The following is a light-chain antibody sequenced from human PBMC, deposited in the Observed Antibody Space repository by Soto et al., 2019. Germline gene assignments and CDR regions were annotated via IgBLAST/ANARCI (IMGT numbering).Light chain of an antibody. CDR3: QQYNKWPLT. CDR2: STS. V-gene: IGKV3-15*01. Sequence: EIVMTQSPATLSVYPGERATLSCRASQSVSSNLAWYQQKPGQAPRLLIYSTSTRATGIPARFRGSGSGTEFSLTISSLQSEDFAVYFCQQYNKWPLTVGGATKVEIK. CDR1: QSVSSN. J-gene: IGKJ4*01.